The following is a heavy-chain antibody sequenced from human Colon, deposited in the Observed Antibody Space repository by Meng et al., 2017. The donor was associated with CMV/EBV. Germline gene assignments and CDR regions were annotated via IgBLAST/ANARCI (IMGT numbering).Heavy chain of an antibody. J-gene: IGHJ4*02. CDR2: LSGGGEHT. CDR3: VRTRYSYPTGYFVD. V-gene: IGHV3-23*01. CDR1: GFTLSNSA. Sequence: GGSLRLSCAASGFTLSNSAMSWVRQAPGEGLAWVSTLSGGGEHTVYAPFARGRVTTSADDSTNSLYLQIDNLRVDDTAVYFCVRTRYSYPTGYFVDWGQGTRVTVSS. D-gene: IGHD3-16*01.